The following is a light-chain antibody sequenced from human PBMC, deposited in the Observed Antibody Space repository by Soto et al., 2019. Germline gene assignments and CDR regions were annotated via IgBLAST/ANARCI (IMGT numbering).Light chain of an antibody. CDR2: AAS. Sequence: DIQMTQSPSSLSASVGDRVTITCRASQTISTYLNWYQQNPEKAPKLLIYAASRWQSGVASRFSGSGSGTYFTITISSLQPEDLATYCRQQSSGIPYTFGQGTKLEIK. J-gene: IGKJ2*01. CDR1: QTISTY. CDR3: QQSSGIPYT. V-gene: IGKV1-39*01.